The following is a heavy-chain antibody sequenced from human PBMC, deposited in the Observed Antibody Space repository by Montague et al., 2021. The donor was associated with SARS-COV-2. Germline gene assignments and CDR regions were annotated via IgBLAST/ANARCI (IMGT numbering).Heavy chain of an antibody. Sequence: SLRLSCAASGFTFSSYEMNWVRQAPGKGLEWVSYISSSGSNIHYADSVKGRFSIYRDNAKNSLYLQMNSLRAEDTAVYYCARRTYYDGCWGQGTLVTVSS. CDR3: ARRTYYDGC. J-gene: IGHJ4*02. CDR2: ISSSGSNI. D-gene: IGHD3-22*01. CDR1: GFTFSSYE. V-gene: IGHV3-48*03.